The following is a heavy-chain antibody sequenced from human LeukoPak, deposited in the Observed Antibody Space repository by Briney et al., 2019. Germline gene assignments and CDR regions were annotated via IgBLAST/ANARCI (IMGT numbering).Heavy chain of an antibody. CDR1: GGTFSSYA. CDR2: IITMFGAA. V-gene: IGHV1-69*05. Sequence: ASVKVSCKASGGTFSSYAISWVRQAPGQGLEWMGGIITMFGAANYAQKFQGRVTITTDESTSTAHMELRSLRSEDTAVYYCARAGATRAFDYWGQGTLVTVSS. CDR3: ARAGATRAFDY. J-gene: IGHJ4*02. D-gene: IGHD1-26*01.